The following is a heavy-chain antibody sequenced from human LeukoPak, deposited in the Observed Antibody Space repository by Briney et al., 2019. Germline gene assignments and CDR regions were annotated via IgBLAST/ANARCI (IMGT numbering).Heavy chain of an antibody. J-gene: IGHJ4*02. Sequence: GESLKISCKGSGYSFTIYWIGWVRQMPGKGLEWMGIIHPGDSDTRYSPSFQGQVTISADKSISTAYLQWSSLKASDTAMYYCARRAVYYYDSSGYYYFDYWGQGTLVTVSS. D-gene: IGHD3-22*01. CDR2: IHPGDSDT. V-gene: IGHV5-51*01. CDR3: ARRAVYYYDSSGYYYFDY. CDR1: GYSFTIYW.